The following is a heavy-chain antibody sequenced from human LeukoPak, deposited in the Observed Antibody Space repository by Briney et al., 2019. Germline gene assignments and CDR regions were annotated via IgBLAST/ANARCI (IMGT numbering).Heavy chain of an antibody. CDR1: GGSFSGYY. V-gene: IGHV4-34*01. CDR3: ARGTKTRRDGYNPGDY. J-gene: IGHJ4*02. Sequence: SETLSLTCAVYGGSFSGYYWSWIRQPPGKGLEWIGEINHSGSTNYNPSLKSRVTISVDTSKNQFSLKLSSVTAADTAVCYCARGTKTRRDGYNPGDYWGQGTLVTVSS. D-gene: IGHD5-24*01. CDR2: INHSGST.